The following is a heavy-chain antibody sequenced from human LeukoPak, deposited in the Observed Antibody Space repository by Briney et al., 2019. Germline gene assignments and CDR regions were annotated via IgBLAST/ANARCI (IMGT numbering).Heavy chain of an antibody. D-gene: IGHD3-10*01. CDR3: AKDLTIPASGYYYGSGSYHY. CDR2: ISYDGSNK. CDR1: AFTFSSYG. J-gene: IGHJ4*02. Sequence: GGSLRLSCAASAFTFSSYGMHWVRQAPGKGLEWVAVISYDGSNKYYADSAKGRFTISRDNSKNTLYLQMNSLRAEDTAVYYCAKDLTIPASGYYYGSGSYHYWGQGTLVTVSS. V-gene: IGHV3-30*18.